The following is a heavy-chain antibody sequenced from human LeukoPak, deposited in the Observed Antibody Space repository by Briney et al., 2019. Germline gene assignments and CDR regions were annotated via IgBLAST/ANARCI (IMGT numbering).Heavy chain of an antibody. Sequence: GGSLRLSCAASGFTFSSYWMSWVRQAPGKGLEWVANINQGGSEKYYVDSVKGRFTISRDNAKNFLYLQMNSLRAEDTAVYYCAKSSGWYAHVAFDIWGQGTMVTVSS. CDR2: INQGGSEK. CDR1: GFTFSSYW. CDR3: AKSSGWYAHVAFDI. V-gene: IGHV3-7*01. D-gene: IGHD6-19*01. J-gene: IGHJ3*02.